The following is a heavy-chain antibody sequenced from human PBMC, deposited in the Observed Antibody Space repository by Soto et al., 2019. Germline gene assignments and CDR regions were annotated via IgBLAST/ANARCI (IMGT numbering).Heavy chain of an antibody. V-gene: IGHV4-39*01. J-gene: IGHJ5*01. CDR3: ARHSHRLSWFDS. CDR1: GGSISSGSYY. CDR2: VYSSGFT. Sequence: QLQLQESGPGLVKPSETLSLTCSVFGGSISSGSYYWGWIRQPPGKGLEWVGSVYSSGFTYYNASLKSRLTISVDTSKNQFSLEVRSVTAADTAVYYCARHSHRLSWFDSWGQETLVTVSS.